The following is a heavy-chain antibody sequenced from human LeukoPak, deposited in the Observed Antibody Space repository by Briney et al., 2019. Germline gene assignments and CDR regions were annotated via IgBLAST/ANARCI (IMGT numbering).Heavy chain of an antibody. Sequence: GGSLRLSCAASGFTLSSYAMNWVRQAPGKGLEWVSSISSSSSYIYYADSVKGRFTISRDNAKNSLYLQMNSLRAEDTAVYYCARGSYFDFWSGYSTYYYYMDVWGKGTTVTVSS. V-gene: IGHV3-21*01. J-gene: IGHJ6*03. CDR1: GFTLSSYA. CDR2: ISSSSSYI. D-gene: IGHD3-3*01. CDR3: ARGSYFDFWSGYSTYYYYMDV.